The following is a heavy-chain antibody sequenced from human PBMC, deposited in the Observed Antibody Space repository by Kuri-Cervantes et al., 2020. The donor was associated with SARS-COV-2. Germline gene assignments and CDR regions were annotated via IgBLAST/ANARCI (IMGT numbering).Heavy chain of an antibody. J-gene: IGHJ4*02. V-gene: IGHV4-39*07. Sequence: SETLSLTCTVSGGSISSSSYYWGWIRQPPGKGLEWIGCIYYSGSTYYNPSLKSRVTISVDTSKNQFSLKLSSVTAADTAVYYCASRTVSTVDLDYWGQGNLVTVSS. CDR3: ASRTVSTVDLDY. D-gene: IGHD4-17*01. CDR1: GGSISSSSYY. CDR2: IYYSGST.